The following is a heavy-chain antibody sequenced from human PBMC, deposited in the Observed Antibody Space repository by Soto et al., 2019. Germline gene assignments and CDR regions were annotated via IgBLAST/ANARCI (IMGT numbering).Heavy chain of an antibody. Sequence: SVKVSCKASGGTFSSYAISWVRQAPGQGLEWMGGIIPIFGTANYAQKFQGRVTITADESTSTAYMELSSLRSEDTAVYYCAGWDPYYYYGMDVWGQGTTVTVSS. CDR1: GGTFSSYA. CDR3: AGWDPYYYYGMDV. D-gene: IGHD1-26*01. CDR2: IIPIFGTA. J-gene: IGHJ6*02. V-gene: IGHV1-69*13.